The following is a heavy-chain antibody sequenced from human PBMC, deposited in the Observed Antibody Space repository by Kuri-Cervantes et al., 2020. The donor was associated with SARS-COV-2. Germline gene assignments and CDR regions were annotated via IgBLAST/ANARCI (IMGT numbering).Heavy chain of an antibody. V-gene: IGHV4-30-4*08. CDR1: GGSISSGDYY. Sequence: SETLSLTCTVSGGSISSGDYYWSWIRQPPGKGLEWIGYIYYSGSTYYNPSLKSRATISVDTSKNQFSLKLSSVTAADTAVYFCARDSRSSYQVLLDRYYYSYMDVWGKGTTVTVSS. CDR3: ARDSRSSYQVLLDRYYYSYMDV. CDR2: IYYSGST. J-gene: IGHJ6*03. D-gene: IGHD3-3*01.